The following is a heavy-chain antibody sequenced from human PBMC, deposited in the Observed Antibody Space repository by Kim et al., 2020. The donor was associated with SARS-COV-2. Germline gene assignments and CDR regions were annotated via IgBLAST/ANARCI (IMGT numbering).Heavy chain of an antibody. J-gene: IGHJ6*01. CDR2: ISGNGVNK. CDR3: SKGVIMDGYNYFYYYGM. Sequence: GGSLRLSCAASGFTFDTYAMSWVRQAPGKGLEWLSVISGNGVNKFYADSVRGRFTISRDNSKNTLFLQMNSLRDEDTALYYCSKGVIMDGYNYFYYYGM. D-gene: IGHD2-21*01. V-gene: IGHV3-23*01. CDR1: GFTFDTYA.